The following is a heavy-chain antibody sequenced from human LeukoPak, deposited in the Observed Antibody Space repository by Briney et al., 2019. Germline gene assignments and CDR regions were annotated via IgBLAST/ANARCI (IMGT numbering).Heavy chain of an antibody. D-gene: IGHD4-17*01. Sequence: GGSLRLSCAASGFTFSSYSMNWVRQAPGKGLEWVSSISSSSSYIYYADSVKGRFTISRDNAKNSLYLQMNSLRAEDTAVYYCARTFYGDYALGAFDIWGQGTMVTVSS. J-gene: IGHJ3*02. V-gene: IGHV3-21*01. CDR3: ARTFYGDYALGAFDI. CDR2: ISSSSSYI. CDR1: GFTFSSYS.